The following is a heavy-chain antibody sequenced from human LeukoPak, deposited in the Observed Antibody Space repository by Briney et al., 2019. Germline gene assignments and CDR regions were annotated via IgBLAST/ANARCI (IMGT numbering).Heavy chain of an antibody. V-gene: IGHV4-59*08. D-gene: IGHD1-14*01. CDR3: ARHIYRTFYFDS. Sequence: PSETLSLTCTASGGSISSYYWSWIRQPPGKGLEWIGYTFYIGGSNYNPSLKSRVTISLDTSKNQFSLNLSSVTAADTAVYYCARHIYRTFYFDSWGQGTLVTVSS. CDR2: TFYIGGS. J-gene: IGHJ4*02. CDR1: GGSISSYY.